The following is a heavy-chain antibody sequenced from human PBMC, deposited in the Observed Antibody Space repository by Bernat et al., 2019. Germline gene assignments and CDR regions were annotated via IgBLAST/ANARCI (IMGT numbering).Heavy chain of an antibody. CDR1: GGTFSSYA. D-gene: IGHD4-23*01. CDR3: ARPTVVTPVFYYYYGMDV. Sequence: QVQLVQSGAEVKKPGSSVKVSCKASGGTFSSYAISWVRQAPGQGLEWMGRIIPILGIANYAQKFQGRGTITADKSTGTAYMELSSLRSEDTAVYYCARPTVVTPVFYYYYGMDVWGQGTTVTVSS. J-gene: IGHJ6*02. CDR2: IIPILGIA. V-gene: IGHV1-69*04.